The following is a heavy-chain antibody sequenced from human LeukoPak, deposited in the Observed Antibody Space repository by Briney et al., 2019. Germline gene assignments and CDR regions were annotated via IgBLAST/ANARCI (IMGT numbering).Heavy chain of an antibody. CDR1: GYIFTNYW. CDR3: ARQSGSASYRGSYVY. Sequence: GESLKISCKGSGYIFTNYWIGWVRQMPGKGLEWMGIIYAGDSDTRYSPSFHGQVTISADKSISTAYLQWNSLKASDTAMYYCARQSGSASYRGSYVYWGQGTLVTVSS. D-gene: IGHD3-10*01. V-gene: IGHV5-51*01. CDR2: IYAGDSDT. J-gene: IGHJ4*02.